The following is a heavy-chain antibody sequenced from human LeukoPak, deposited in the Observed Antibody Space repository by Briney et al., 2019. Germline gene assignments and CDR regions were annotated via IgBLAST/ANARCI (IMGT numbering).Heavy chain of an antibody. J-gene: IGHJ4*02. CDR2: IKPKTDGETT. Sequence: GGSLRLSCATSGFIFSHYGMNWVRQAPGKGLEWVGRIKPKTDGETTEYAAPVKDRFSISRDDSKSMMYLQMNSLKTEDTAVYYCITPLPYSAQGGQGTLVTVSS. CDR3: ITPLPYSAQ. V-gene: IGHV3-15*07. CDR1: GFIFSHYG. D-gene: IGHD2-21*01.